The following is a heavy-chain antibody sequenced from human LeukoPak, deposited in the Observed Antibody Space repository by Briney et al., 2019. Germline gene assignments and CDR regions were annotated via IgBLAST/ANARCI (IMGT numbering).Heavy chain of an antibody. V-gene: IGHV4-39*07. CDR3: ASPRGDDSGGYYTWYFHH. Sequence: QSSETLSLTCTVSGGSISGSSYYWGWIRQPPGKGLEWIGSFYNRGSSYYNPSLKSRVTISVDTSKNQFSLKLSSVTAADTAVYFCASPRGDDSGGYYTWYFHHWGQGILVTVSS. J-gene: IGHJ1*01. CDR1: GGSISGSSYY. CDR2: FYNRGSS. D-gene: IGHD3-22*01.